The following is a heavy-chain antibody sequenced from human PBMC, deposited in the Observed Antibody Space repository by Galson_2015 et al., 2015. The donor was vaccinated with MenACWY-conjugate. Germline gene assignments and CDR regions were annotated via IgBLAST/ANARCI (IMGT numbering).Heavy chain of an antibody. Sequence: SLRLSCAASGFTFSSYWMSWVRQAPGKGLEWVANIKQDGSEKNYVDSVKGRFTISRDNAKNSLYLQMNSLRAEDTAVYYCARDLAQWVAEGNDAFDIWGQGTMVTVSS. D-gene: IGHD2-15*01. CDR1: GFTFSSYW. V-gene: IGHV3-7*03. J-gene: IGHJ3*02. CDR2: IKQDGSEK. CDR3: ARDLAQWVAEGNDAFDI.